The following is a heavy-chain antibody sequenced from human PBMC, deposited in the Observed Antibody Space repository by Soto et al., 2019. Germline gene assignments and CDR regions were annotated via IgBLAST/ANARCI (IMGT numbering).Heavy chain of an antibody. D-gene: IGHD2-2*02. CDR3: ARTERYCSSTSCYTGGWFDP. CDR1: GGSISSGGYS. V-gene: IGHV4-30-2*01. CDR2: IYHSGST. J-gene: IGHJ5*02. Sequence: QLQLQESGSGLVKPSQTLSLTCAVSGGSISSGGYSWSWLRQPPGKGLEWIGYIYHSGSTYYNPSLKSRVTISVDRSKNQFSLKLSSVTAADTAVYYCARTERYCSSTSCYTGGWFDPWGQGTLVTVSS.